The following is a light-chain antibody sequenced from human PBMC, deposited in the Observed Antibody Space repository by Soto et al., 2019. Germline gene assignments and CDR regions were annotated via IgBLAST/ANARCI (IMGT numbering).Light chain of an antibody. Sequence: VLTQYPGTLSLAPGERATLTCRPSQSVSSSYLAWYQQKPGQAPRLLIYGASSRATGIPDRFSGSGSGTDFTLTISRLEPEDFAVYYCQQYGSSLGVTFGGGTKV. CDR2: GAS. CDR3: QQYGSSLGVT. J-gene: IGKJ4*01. CDR1: QSVSSSY. V-gene: IGKV3-20*01.